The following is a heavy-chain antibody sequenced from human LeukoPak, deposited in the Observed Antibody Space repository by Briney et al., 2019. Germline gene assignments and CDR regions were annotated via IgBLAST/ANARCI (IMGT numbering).Heavy chain of an antibody. J-gene: IGHJ3*02. D-gene: IGHD4-23*01. Sequence: GASVKVSCKASGDTFSSYAITWVRQAPGQGLEWMGGIIPIFGIVNYAQKFQGRVTIIADESTSTAHMELSSLRSEDTAVYYCARGQGGYGGNSDDAFDIWGQGTMVTVYS. V-gene: IGHV1-69*13. CDR3: ARGQGGYGGNSDDAFDI. CDR2: IIPIFGIV. CDR1: GDTFSSYA.